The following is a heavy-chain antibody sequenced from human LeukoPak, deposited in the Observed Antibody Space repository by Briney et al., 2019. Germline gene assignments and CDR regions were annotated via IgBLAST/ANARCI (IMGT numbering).Heavy chain of an antibody. CDR3: AKAGYSYGGYYCMDV. CDR1: GFTFSSYG. CDR2: IWYDGSNK. V-gene: IGHV3-33*06. J-gene: IGHJ6*03. Sequence: GRSLRLSCAASGFTFSSYGMHWVRQAPGKGLEWVAVIWYDGSNKYYADSVKGRFTISRDNSKNTLYLQMSSLRAEDTAVCYCAKAGYSYGGYYCMDVWGKGTTVTVSS. D-gene: IGHD5-18*01.